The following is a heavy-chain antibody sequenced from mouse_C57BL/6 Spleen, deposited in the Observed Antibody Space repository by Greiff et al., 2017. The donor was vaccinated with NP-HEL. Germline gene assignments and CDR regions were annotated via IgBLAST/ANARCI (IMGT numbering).Heavy chain of an antibody. J-gene: IGHJ2*01. CDR2: IDPETGGT. CDR1: GYTFTDYE. Sequence: VQLQQSGAELVRPGASVTLSCKASGYTFTDYEMHWVKQTPVHGLEWIGAIDPETGGTAYNQKFKGKAILTADKSSSTAYMELRSLTSEDSAVYYCTRPGEDYFDYWGQGTTLTVSS. V-gene: IGHV1-15*01. CDR3: TRPGEDYFDY.